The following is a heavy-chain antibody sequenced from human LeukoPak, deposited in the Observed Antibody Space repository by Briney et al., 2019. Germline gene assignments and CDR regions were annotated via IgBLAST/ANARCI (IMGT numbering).Heavy chain of an antibody. D-gene: IGHD2-2*01. CDR3: ARELSVVVPAATFDYFDY. CDR1: GGSISSGDYY. CDR2: IYYSGST. J-gene: IGHJ4*02. V-gene: IGHV4-30-4*08. Sequence: SETLSLTCTVFGGSISSGDYYWSWIRQPPGKGLEGIGYIYYSGSTCYNPSLKSRVTISVDTSKNQFSLKLSSVTAADTAVYYCARELSVVVPAATFDYFDYWGQGTLVTVSS.